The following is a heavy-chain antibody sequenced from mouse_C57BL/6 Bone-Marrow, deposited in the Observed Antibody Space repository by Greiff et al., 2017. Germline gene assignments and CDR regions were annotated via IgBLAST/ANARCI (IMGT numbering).Heavy chain of an antibody. Sequence: EVQLVESGGGLVQPGGSLKLSCAASGFTFSDYGMAWVRQAPRKGPEWVAFISNLAYSIYYADTVTGRFTISRENAKNTLYLEMSSLRSEDTAMYYCARLFYAMDYWGQGTSVTVSS. D-gene: IGHD1-1*01. CDR2: ISNLAYSI. V-gene: IGHV5-15*01. CDR3: ARLFYAMDY. CDR1: GFTFSDYG. J-gene: IGHJ4*01.